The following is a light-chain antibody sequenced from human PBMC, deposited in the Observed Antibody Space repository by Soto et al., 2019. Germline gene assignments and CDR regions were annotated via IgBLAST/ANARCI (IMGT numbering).Light chain of an antibody. V-gene: IGKV3-11*01. CDR2: XAS. Sequence: TELTLPPATXSSLRGASAPRLWRARPSLTTFLAWYQNQPGPAHTXLXXXASESDHAIPDRFSGSGSATDSTLTITKREPEDFAVYYCKQRNTWPQSITFGEGTRLEI. CDR1: PSLTTF. CDR3: KQRNTWPQSIT. J-gene: IGKJ5*01.